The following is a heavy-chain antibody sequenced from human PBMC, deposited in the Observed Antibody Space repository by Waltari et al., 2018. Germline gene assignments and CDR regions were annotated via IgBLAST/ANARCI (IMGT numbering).Heavy chain of an antibody. D-gene: IGHD6-19*01. CDR1: GYTFTGYY. V-gene: IGHV1-2*06. J-gene: IGHJ5*02. CDR3: ARDSSPRGAVASDT. CDR2: INPNSGGT. Sequence: QVQLVQSGAEVKKPGASVKVSCKASGYTFTGYYMHWVRQAPGQGLEWMERINPNSGGTNYAQKFQGRVTMTRDTSISTAYMELSRLRSDDTAVYYCARDSSPRGAVASDTWGQGTLVTVSS.